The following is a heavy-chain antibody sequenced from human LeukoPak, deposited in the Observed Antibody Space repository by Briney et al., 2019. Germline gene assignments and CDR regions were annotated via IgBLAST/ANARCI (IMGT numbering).Heavy chain of an antibody. CDR2: INPSGGST. CDR3: ARDRRGGYDWQDGMDV. D-gene: IGHD5-12*01. J-gene: IGHJ6*02. V-gene: IGHV1-46*01. Sequence: ASAKVSCKASGYTFTSYYMHWVRQAPGQGLEWMGIINPSGGSTSYAQKFQGRVTMTRDTSTSTVYMELSSLRSEDTAVYYCARDRRGGYDWQDGMDVWGQGTTVTVSS. CDR1: GYTFTSYY.